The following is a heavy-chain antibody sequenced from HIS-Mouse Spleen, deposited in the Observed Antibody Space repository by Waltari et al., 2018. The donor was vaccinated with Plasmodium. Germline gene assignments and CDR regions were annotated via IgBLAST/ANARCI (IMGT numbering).Heavy chain of an antibody. D-gene: IGHD6-13*01. CDR2: INPHSGGA. Sequence: QVQLVQSGAEVTKPGASVKVSCKASGYTFTGYYMHWVRQAPGQGLVLMGWINPHSGGANYAQNFQGRVTLTRDTSISTAYMELSRLGSDDTAVYYCARDLAAAGHFDYWGQGTLVTVSS. J-gene: IGHJ4*02. CDR3: ARDLAAAGHFDY. V-gene: IGHV1-2*02. CDR1: GYTFTGYY.